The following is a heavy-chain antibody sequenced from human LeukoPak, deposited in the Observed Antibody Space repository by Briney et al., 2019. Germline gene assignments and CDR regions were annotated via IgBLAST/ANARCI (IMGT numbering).Heavy chain of an antibody. Sequence: SETLSLTCTVSGGSINSYYWSWIRQPPGEGLEWIGYIYYSGSSSYNPSLKSRVTMSVDTSKNQLSLKLSSVTAADTAVYYCARLVCSRNTCYHMDVWGKGTTVTVSS. CDR2: IYYSGSS. CDR1: GGSINSYY. CDR3: ARLVCSRNTCYHMDV. D-gene: IGHD2-2*01. J-gene: IGHJ6*03. V-gene: IGHV4-59*01.